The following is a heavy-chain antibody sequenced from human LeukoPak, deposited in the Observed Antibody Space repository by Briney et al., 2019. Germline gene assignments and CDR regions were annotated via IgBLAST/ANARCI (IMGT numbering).Heavy chain of an antibody. J-gene: IGHJ6*03. CDR2: IKQDGSEK. CDR3: ARLGWGGAWNHYLYYYMDV. Sequence: GGSLRLSCAASGFTFTSYWMSWVRQAPGKGLEWVANIKQDGSEKYYVDPVKGRFTISRDNAKNSLYLQMNSLRAEDTAVYYCARLGWGGAWNHYLYYYMDVWGKGTAVTVSS. D-gene: IGHD3-10*01. CDR1: GFTFTSYW. V-gene: IGHV3-7*01.